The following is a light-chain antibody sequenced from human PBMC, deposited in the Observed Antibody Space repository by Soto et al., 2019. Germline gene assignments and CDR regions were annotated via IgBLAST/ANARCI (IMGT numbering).Light chain of an antibody. CDR2: GAS. CDR3: QQYNNWPFPSWT. Sequence: EIVMTQSPATLSVSPEERATLSCRASQSVSSNLAWYQQKPGQAPRLLIYGASTRATGSPARFSGSGSGTEFTLTISSLQSEDFAVYYCQQYNNWPFPSWTFGQGTKVEIK. CDR1: QSVSSN. V-gene: IGKV3-15*01. J-gene: IGKJ1*01.